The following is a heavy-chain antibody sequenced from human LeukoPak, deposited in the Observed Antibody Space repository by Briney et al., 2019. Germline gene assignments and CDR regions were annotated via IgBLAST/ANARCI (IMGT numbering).Heavy chain of an antibody. J-gene: IGHJ4*02. CDR2: IKQDGSEK. CDR3: ARRGTSSSWAHFDY. V-gene: IGHV3-7*05. D-gene: IGHD6-13*01. Sequence: GGTLRLSCAASGFTFSSYWMTWVRQAPGKGLEWVANIKQDGSEKYYVDSVKGRFTISRDNAKNSLYLQMNSLEAEDTAVYYCARRGTSSSWAHFDYWGQGTLVTVSS. CDR1: GFTFSSYW.